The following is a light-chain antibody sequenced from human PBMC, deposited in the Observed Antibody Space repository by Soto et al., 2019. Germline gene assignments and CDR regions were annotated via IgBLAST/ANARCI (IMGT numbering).Light chain of an antibody. CDR1: QSVSSY. CDR3: QQRSNWPPWT. J-gene: IGKJ1*01. V-gene: IGKV3-11*01. CDR2: DAS. Sequence: EIVLTQSPATLSLSPGERATLSCRASQSVSSYLAWYQQKPGQAPRLLIYDASNRATGIPARFSGSGSGTDSTITLSSLEPEDFAVYYCQQRSNWPPWTFGQGTKVEIK.